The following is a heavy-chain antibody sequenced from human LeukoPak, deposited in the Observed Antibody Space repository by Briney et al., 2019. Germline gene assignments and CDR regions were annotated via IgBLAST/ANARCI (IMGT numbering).Heavy chain of an antibody. D-gene: IGHD3-22*01. CDR3: AREKSYCDSSGYCDY. J-gene: IGHJ4*02. CDR2: IIPIFGTA. V-gene: IGHV1-69*13. CDR1: GGTFSSYA. Sequence: SVKVSCKASGGTFSSYAISWVRQAPGQGLEWMGGIIPIFGTANYAQKFQGRVTITADESTSTAYMELSSLRSEDTAVYYCAREKSYCDSSGYCDYWGQGTLVTVS.